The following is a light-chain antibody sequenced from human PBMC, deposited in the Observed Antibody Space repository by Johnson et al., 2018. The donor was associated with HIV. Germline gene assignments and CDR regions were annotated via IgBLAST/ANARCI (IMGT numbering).Light chain of an antibody. CDR1: NSNIGYNS. CDR2: DNN. V-gene: IGLV1-51*01. Sequence: VLTQPPSVSAAPGQRVTISCSGNNSNIGYNSVSWYQQVPGAAPKLLIYDNNKRPSGIPDRFSGSKSGTSATLGITGLQTGDEADYYCGTWDSSLNTFVFGPGTRVTVL. J-gene: IGLJ1*01. CDR3: GTWDSSLNTFV.